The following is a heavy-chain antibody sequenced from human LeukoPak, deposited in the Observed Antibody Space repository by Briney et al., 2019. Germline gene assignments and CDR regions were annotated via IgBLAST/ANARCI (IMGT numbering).Heavy chain of an antibody. J-gene: IGHJ4*02. Sequence: PGGSLRLSCAASGFTFSSYAMNWVRQAPGRGLEWVSGFSGSGGTTYYADSVKGRFTISRDNSKNTLYLQMNSLRAEDTAVYYCARDRTGITIFGVVIPFDYWGQGTLVTVSS. D-gene: IGHD3-3*01. CDR2: FSGSGGTT. CDR1: GFTFSSYA. V-gene: IGHV3-23*01. CDR3: ARDRTGITIFGVVIPFDY.